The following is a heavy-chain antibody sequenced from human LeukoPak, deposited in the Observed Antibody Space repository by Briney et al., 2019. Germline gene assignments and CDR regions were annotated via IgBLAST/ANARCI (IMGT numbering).Heavy chain of an antibody. CDR3: ERDRRGYSYGYTTWFDP. J-gene: IGHJ5*02. V-gene: IGHV1-69*05. CDR2: IIPIFGTA. D-gene: IGHD5-18*01. CDR1: GGTFSSYA. Sequence: GASVKVSCKASGGTFSSYAISWVRQAPGQGLEWMGRIIPIFGTANYAQKFQGRVTITTDESTSTAYMELSSLRSEDTAVYYCERDRRGYSYGYTTWFDPWGQGTLVAVSS.